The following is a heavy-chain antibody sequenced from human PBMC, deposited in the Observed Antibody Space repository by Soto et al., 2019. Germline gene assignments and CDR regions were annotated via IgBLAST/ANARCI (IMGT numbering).Heavy chain of an antibody. D-gene: IGHD3-10*01. CDR2: ISSSGSTI. V-gene: IGHV3-11*01. CDR3: ARVRGSMVRGVIGWFDP. Sequence: PGGSLRLSCAASGFTFSDYYMSRIRQAPGKGLEWVSYISSSGSTIYYADSVKGRFTISRDNAKNSLYLQMNSLRAEDTAVYYCARVRGSMVRGVIGWFDPWGQGTLVTVSS. CDR1: GFTFSDYY. J-gene: IGHJ5*02.